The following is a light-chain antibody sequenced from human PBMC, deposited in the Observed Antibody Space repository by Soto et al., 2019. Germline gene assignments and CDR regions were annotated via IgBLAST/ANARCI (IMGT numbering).Light chain of an antibody. Sequence: EIVLTQSPATLSLSPGARATLSCSASQSVSIYLAWYQQKPGQAPRLLIYDASNRATGIPARFSGSGSGTDFTLTISSLEPEDFAVYYCQPRSNWPTFGPGTKVDIK. CDR3: QPRSNWPT. J-gene: IGKJ3*01. CDR1: QSVSIY. CDR2: DAS. V-gene: IGKV3-11*01.